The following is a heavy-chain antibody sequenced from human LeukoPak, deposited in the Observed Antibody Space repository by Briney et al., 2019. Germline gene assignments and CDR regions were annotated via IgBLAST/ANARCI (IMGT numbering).Heavy chain of an antibody. CDR3: ARGSLLTGYYYDSSAYNWFDP. Sequence: ASVKVSCKTSGYTFTDYGITWVRQAPGQGLEWMGWISGYNGDTNYARKLQGRVTMTTDTSTSTAYMELRSLRSDDTAVYYCARGSLLTGYYYDSSAYNWFDPWGQGTLVTVSS. CDR2: ISGYNGDT. CDR1: GYTFTDYG. D-gene: IGHD3-22*01. J-gene: IGHJ5*02. V-gene: IGHV1-18*01.